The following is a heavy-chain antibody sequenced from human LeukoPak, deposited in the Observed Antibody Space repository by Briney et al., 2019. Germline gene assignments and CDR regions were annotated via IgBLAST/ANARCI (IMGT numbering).Heavy chain of an antibody. CDR3: ARVRGLVARGYYFDY. CDR2: ISTNTGNP. V-gene: IGHV7-4-1*02. CDR1: GYTFTSYA. Sequence: ASVKVSCKASGYTFTSYAMSWVRQAPGQGLEWMGWISTNTGNPTYAQGFTGRFVFSLDTSASTTYLQISSLQAEDTAVYYCARVRGLVARGYYFDYCGQGTLVTVSS. J-gene: IGHJ4*02. D-gene: IGHD6-19*01.